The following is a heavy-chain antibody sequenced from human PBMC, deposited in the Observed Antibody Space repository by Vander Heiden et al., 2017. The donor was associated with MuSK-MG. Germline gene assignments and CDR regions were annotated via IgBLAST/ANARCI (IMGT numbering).Heavy chain of an antibody. Sequence: EVQLVASGGGLVKPGGSLRLSCAASGFTFSSYSMNWVRQAPGKGLEWVSSISSSSSYIYYADSVKGRFTISRDNAKNSLYLQMNSLRAEDTAVYYCARDSYGEFDYYGMDVWGQGTTVTVSS. V-gene: IGHV3-21*01. D-gene: IGHD3-10*01. CDR1: GFTFSSYS. CDR3: ARDSYGEFDYYGMDV. CDR2: ISSSSSYI. J-gene: IGHJ6*02.